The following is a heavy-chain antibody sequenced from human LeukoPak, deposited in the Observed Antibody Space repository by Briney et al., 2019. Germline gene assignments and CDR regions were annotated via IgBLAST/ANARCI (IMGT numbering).Heavy chain of an antibody. CDR1: GFTFSDYF. J-gene: IGHJ4*02. CDR3: AREGGSSSWRDY. Sequence: GGSLRLSXAASGFTFSDYFMTWIRQAPGKGLEWVSYISGSGSNKYYADSVKGRFTISRDNAKNSLYLQMNSLRAEDTALYYCAREGGSSSWRDYWGQGTLVTVSS. V-gene: IGHV3-11*01. CDR2: ISGSGSNK. D-gene: IGHD6-13*01.